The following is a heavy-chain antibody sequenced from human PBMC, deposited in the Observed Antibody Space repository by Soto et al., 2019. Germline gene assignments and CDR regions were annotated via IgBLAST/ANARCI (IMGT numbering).Heavy chain of an antibody. CDR3: TKLAYCGGDCGWFDP. V-gene: IGHV3-15*01. D-gene: IGHD2-21*02. CDR1: GFTFSNAW. J-gene: IGHJ5*02. CDR2: IKSKTDGGTT. Sequence: EVQLVESGGGLVKPGGCLRLSCAACGFTFSNAWMSWVRQAPGEGLEWVGRIKSKTDGGTTDYAAPVKGRFTISRDDSKNTLYLQMNSLKTEDTAVYYCTKLAYCGGDCGWFDPWGQGTLVTVSS.